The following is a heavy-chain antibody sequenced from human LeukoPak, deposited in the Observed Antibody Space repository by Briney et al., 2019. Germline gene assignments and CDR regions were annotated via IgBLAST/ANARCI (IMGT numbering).Heavy chain of an antibody. CDR3: AKKKTDYSYPSSFDY. V-gene: IGHV3-30*18. J-gene: IGHJ4*02. Sequence: LSLTCTVSGGSISSSSYYWGWVRQAPGKGLEWVTLISYDGSTKYYSDSVKGRFTLSRDNSKNTLYLQMNSLRAEDTAVYYCAKKKTDYSYPSSFDYWGQGTLVTVSS. CDR1: GGSISSSSYY. CDR2: ISYDGSTK. D-gene: IGHD4-11*01.